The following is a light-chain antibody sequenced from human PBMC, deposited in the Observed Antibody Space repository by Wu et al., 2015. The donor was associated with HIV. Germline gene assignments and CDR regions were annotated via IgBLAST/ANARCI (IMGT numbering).Light chain of an antibody. J-gene: IGKJ1*01. CDR1: QSVSGN. V-gene: IGKV3-15*01. CDR3: LQHHSFPRT. CDR2: AAS. Sequence: QSPSTLSASVGDRVTITCRASQSVSGNLAWYQQKPGQAPRLLIYAASTRATGIPARFSGSGSGTEFTLTISSLQPEDFATYYCLQHHSFPRTFGQGTKVEIK.